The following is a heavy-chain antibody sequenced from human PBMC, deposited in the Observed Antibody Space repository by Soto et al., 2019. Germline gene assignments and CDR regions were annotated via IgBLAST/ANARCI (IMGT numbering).Heavy chain of an antibody. CDR2: INPSGGST. CDR1: GYIFTNYY. CDR3: ARDYFNRRNYGSGSYYYYYDMDV. V-gene: IGHV1-46*03. J-gene: IGHJ6*03. Sequence: ASVKVSCKASGYIFTNYYMHWVRQAPGQGPEWMGIINPSGGSTNYAQKFQGRVTMTRDTHASTVYMELSSLRSEDTAVYYCARDYFNRRNYGSGSYYYYYDMDVWG. D-gene: IGHD3-10*01.